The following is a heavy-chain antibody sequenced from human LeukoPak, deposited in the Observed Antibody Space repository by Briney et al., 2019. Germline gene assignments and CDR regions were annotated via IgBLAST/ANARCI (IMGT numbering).Heavy chain of an antibody. D-gene: IGHD1-14*01. CDR1: GFTVSSNY. V-gene: IGHV3-53*01. CDR2: IYSGGST. Sequence: PGGSLRLSCAASGFTVSSNYMSWVRQAPGKGLEWVSVIYSGGSTYYADSVKGRFTISRDNSKNTLYLQMNSLRAEDTAVYYCATRHMTTESDYWGQGTLVTVSS. J-gene: IGHJ4*02. CDR3: ATRHMTTESDY.